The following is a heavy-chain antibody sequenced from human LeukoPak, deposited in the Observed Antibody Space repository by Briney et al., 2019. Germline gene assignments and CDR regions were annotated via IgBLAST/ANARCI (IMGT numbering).Heavy chain of an antibody. Sequence: SETLSLTCTVSGGSSSGYYWSWIRQSPGKGLEWIGYIYYSGSTNYNPSLKSRVTMSVDTSKNQFSLKLTSVTAADTAVYYCARHTGWGGYFDYWGQGTLVTVSS. CDR3: ARHTGWGGYFDY. CDR2: IYYSGST. J-gene: IGHJ4*02. V-gene: IGHV4-59*08. D-gene: IGHD7-27*01. CDR1: GGSSSGYY.